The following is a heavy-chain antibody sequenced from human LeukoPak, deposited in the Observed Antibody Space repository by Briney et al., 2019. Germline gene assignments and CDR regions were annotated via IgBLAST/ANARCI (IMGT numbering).Heavy chain of an antibody. D-gene: IGHD5-18*01. CDR1: GDSYSSPY. CDR3: ARHGQTSMVPIDY. CDR2: IYYSGST. J-gene: IGHJ4*02. V-gene: IGHV4-59*08. Sequence: SETLSLTCTVSGDSYSSPYWSWIRQPPGKGLEWIGSIYYSGSTYYNPSLKSRVTISVDTSKNQFSLKVTSVTAADTAVYYCARHGQTSMVPIDYWGQGTLVTVSS.